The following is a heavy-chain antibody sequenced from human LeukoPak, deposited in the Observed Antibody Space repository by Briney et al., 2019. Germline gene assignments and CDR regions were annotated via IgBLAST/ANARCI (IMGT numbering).Heavy chain of an antibody. V-gene: IGHV1-18*01. Sequence: ASVKVSCKASGYTFTSYGISWVRQAPGQGLEWMGWISAYNGNTNYAQKLQGRVTMTTDTSTSTAYMGLRSLRSDDTAVYYCARDGQFEYYDSSGYRVWGQGTLVTVSS. D-gene: IGHD3-22*01. CDR2: ISAYNGNT. CDR3: ARDGQFEYYDSSGYRV. CDR1: GYTFTSYG. J-gene: IGHJ4*02.